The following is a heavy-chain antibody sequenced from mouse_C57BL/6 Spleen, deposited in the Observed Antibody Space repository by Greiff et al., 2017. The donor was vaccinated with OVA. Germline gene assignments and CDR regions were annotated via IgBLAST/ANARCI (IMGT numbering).Heavy chain of an antibody. J-gene: IGHJ2*01. CDR1: GYTFTDYN. CDR2: INPNNGGT. V-gene: IGHV1-22*01. D-gene: IGHD1-1*01. CDR3: ARVTTVNFDY. Sequence: EVQLQQSGTELVKPGASVKMSCKASGYTFTDYNMHWVKQRHGKSLEWIGYINPNNGGTSYNQKFKGKATLTVNKSSSTAYMELRSLTSEDSAVFCCARVTTVNFDYWGQGTTLTVSS.